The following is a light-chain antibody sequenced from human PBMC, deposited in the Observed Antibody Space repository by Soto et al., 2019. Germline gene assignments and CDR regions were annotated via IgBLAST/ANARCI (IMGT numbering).Light chain of an antibody. V-gene: IGLV1-44*01. CDR1: SSNIGSNI. J-gene: IGLJ1*01. CDR2: NNV. Sequence: QSVLAQPPSASGTPGQRVTISCSGSSSNIGSNILNWYRQVPGTAPKLLIYNNVHRPSGVPDRFSGSKSGASGSLAISGLQLEDEADYFCFSFTTTSTHVFGTGTKVTVL. CDR3: FSFTTTSTHV.